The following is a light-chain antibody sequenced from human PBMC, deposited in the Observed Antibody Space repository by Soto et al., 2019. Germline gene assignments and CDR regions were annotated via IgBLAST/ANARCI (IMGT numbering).Light chain of an antibody. CDR2: YGS. CDR3: CSSAGSITWV. J-gene: IGLJ3*02. CDR1: SSDV. V-gene: IGLV2-11*01. Sequence: QSALTQPRSVSGSPGQSVTISCTGTSSDVVSWYQHHPGKAPKLIIYYGSQRPSGVPDRFSGSKSGNTASLTISGLQAEDEADYYCCSSAGSITWVFGGGTKVTVL.